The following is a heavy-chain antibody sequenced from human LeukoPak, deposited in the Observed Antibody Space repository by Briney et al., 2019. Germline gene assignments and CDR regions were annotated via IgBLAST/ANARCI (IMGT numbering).Heavy chain of an antibody. J-gene: IGHJ4*02. CDR3: ASADYDDYYIDF. CDR1: GGSISSYY. Sequence: PSETLSLTCTVSGGSISSYYWSWIRQPPGKGLEWIGYIYYSGMTNYNPSLKSRVTMSLDTSKNQFSLKLSSMTAEDTAVYYCASADYDDYYIDFWGQGTLVTVSS. CDR2: IYYSGMT. V-gene: IGHV4-59*01. D-gene: IGHD4-17*01.